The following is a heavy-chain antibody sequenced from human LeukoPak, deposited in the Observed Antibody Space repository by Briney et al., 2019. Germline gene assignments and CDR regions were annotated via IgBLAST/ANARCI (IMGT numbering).Heavy chain of an antibody. CDR2: IYYSGST. CDR1: GGSISSGGYY. J-gene: IGHJ4*02. D-gene: IGHD6-13*01. Sequence: SETLSLTCNVSGGSISSGGYYWSWIRQPPGKGLEWIGYIYYSGSTYYNPSLKSRVTISVDTSKNQFSLKLSSVTAADTAVYYCARARSSWNFADWGQGTLVTVSS. CDR3: ARARSSWNFAD. V-gene: IGHV4-61*08.